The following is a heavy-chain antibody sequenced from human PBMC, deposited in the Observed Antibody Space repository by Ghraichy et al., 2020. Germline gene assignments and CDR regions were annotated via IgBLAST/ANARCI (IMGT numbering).Heavy chain of an antibody. V-gene: IGHV4-39*01. J-gene: IGHJ4*02. CDR3: AGLGGYYYQIFDY. D-gene: IGHD3-22*01. CDR2: ISYSGST. CDR1: GGSISSGTYY. Sequence: SETLSLTCTVSGGSISSGTYYWGWIRQSPGKGLEWIGSISYSGSTYYNAPFKSRVTISVDTSKNQFSLNLSSVTAADTAVYFCAGLGGYYYQIFDYWGQGTLVTVSS.